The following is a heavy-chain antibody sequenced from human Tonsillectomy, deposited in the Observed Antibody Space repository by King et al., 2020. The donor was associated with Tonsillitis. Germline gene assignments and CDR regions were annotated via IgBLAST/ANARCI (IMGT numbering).Heavy chain of an antibody. CDR2: ISDSAGGS. J-gene: IGHJ6*03. D-gene: IGHD3-3*01. Sequence: VQLVESGGGLVQPGGSLRLSCAASGFTFSSFAMTWVRHAPGKGLEGVSSISDSAGGSYYADSVNGRFTISRDNSKNTLYLQVNGLRAEDKAVYYCAKLLRSGYHLYYMDVWGKGTTVTVSS. CDR3: AKLLRSGYHLYYMDV. CDR1: GFTFSSFA. V-gene: IGHV3-23*04.